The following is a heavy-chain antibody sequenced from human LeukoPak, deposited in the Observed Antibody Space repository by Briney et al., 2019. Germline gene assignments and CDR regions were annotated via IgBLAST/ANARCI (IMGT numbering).Heavy chain of an antibody. CDR3: ARDRNYYDSSIGY. V-gene: IGHV4-31*03. D-gene: IGHD3-22*01. CDR1: GGSVTSDDYY. J-gene: IGHJ4*02. Sequence: PSETLSLTCTVSGGSVTSDDYYWSWIRQHPGKGLEWIGYIYNSGTTKYNPSLKSRVTISVDKTKNQFSLKLTSVTAADTAVYYCARDRNYYDSSIGYWGRGSLATVSS. CDR2: IYNSGTT.